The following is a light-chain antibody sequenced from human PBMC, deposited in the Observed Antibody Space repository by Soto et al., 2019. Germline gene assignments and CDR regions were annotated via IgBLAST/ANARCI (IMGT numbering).Light chain of an antibody. V-gene: IGKV1-5*03. CDR1: QSFGRW. CDR3: QEYKTGPGYN. J-gene: IGKJ2*01. CDR2: KTS. Sequence: DIQMTQSPSTLSASVGDRVTITCRASQSFGRWLAWYQQKPGKAPELLIYKTSTLERVVPSRFSGSGCGTEFTLSISSLQPDDFATYYCQEYKTGPGYNFGQGTRLEIK.